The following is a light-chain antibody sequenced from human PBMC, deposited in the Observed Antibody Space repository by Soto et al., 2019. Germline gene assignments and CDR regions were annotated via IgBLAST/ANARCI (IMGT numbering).Light chain of an antibody. Sequence: EIVMTQSPATLSVSPGERATLSCRAGQSVSSNLAWYQQKPGQAPRLLIYGASTRATGIPARFSGSGSGTEFTLTISSLQSEDFAVYYCQQYNNWPLWTFGQGTKV. CDR3: QQYNNWPLWT. CDR1: QSVSSN. V-gene: IGKV3-15*01. J-gene: IGKJ1*01. CDR2: GAS.